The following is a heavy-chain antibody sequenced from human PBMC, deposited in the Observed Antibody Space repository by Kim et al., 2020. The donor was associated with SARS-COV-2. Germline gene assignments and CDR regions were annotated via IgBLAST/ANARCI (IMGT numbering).Heavy chain of an antibody. J-gene: IGHJ6*02. CDR1: GFTFSSYS. D-gene: IGHD3-10*01. Sequence: GGSLRLSCAASGFTFSSYSMNWVRQAPGKGLEWVSSISSSSSYIYYADSVKGRFTISRDNAKNSLYLQMNSLRAEDTAVYYCARDQDMVRGVIYYGMDVWGQGTTVTVSS. CDR2: ISSSSSYI. V-gene: IGHV3-21*01. CDR3: ARDQDMVRGVIYYGMDV.